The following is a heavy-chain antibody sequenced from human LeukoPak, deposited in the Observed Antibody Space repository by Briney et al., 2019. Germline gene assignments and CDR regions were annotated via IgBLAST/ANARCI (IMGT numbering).Heavy chain of an antibody. V-gene: IGHV3-23*01. Sequence: QPGGSLRLSCAASGFSCSTRGMSWVRQAPGKGLEWVSAISGNVESTFYADSVKGRFTISRDNSRNTLYLQLSSLSAEDSAIYYCARDRRPARTYSGLFDYWGQGTLVTVSS. J-gene: IGHJ4*02. D-gene: IGHD5-12*01. CDR2: ISGNVEST. CDR1: GFSCSTRG. CDR3: ARDRRPARTYSGLFDY.